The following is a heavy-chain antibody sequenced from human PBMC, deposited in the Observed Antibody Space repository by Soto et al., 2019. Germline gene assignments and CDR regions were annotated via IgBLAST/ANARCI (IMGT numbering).Heavy chain of an antibody. CDR1: GGTFSSYT. CDR3: AIHGGSYINPTFDY. CDR2: IIPILGIA. J-gene: IGHJ4*02. D-gene: IGHD1-26*01. Sequence: ASVKVSCKASGGTFSSYTISWVRQAPGQGLEWMGRIIPILGIANYAQKFQGRVTITADKSTSTAYMELSSLRSEDTAVYYCAIHGGSYINPTFDYWGQGTLVTVSS. V-gene: IGHV1-69*02.